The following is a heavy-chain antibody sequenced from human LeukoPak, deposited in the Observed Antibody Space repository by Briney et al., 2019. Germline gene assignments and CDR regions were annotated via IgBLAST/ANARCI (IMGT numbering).Heavy chain of an antibody. D-gene: IGHD6-19*01. CDR3: ARVDSSGWYPLYYFDY. CDR1: GYSISSGYY. CDR2: IYHSGST. V-gene: IGHV4-38-2*02. J-gene: IGHJ4*02. Sequence: SETLSLTCTVSGYSISSGYYWGWIRQPPGKGLEWIGSIYHSGSTYYNPSLKSRVTISVDTSKNQFSLKLSSVTAADTAVYYCARVDSSGWYPLYYFDYWGQGTLVTVSS.